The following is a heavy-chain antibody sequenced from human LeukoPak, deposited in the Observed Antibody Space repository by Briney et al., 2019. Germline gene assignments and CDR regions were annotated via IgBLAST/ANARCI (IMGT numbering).Heavy chain of an antibody. Sequence: SLRLXCAASXFTFGTSAMTWVRQAPGKGLEWVSSISGSGNVIYASDSVKGRFIISSDNPKGTLYLQMNSLRAEDTATYFCAKARYTNGWDYFDYWGLGPLVTVSS. D-gene: IGHD6-19*01. V-gene: IGHV3-23*01. CDR1: XFTFGTSA. CDR3: AKARYTNGWDYFDY. CDR2: ISGSGNVI. J-gene: IGHJ4*01.